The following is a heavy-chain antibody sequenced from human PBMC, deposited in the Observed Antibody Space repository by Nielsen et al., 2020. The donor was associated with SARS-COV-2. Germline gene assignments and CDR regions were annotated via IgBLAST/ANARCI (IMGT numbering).Heavy chain of an antibody. CDR3: AREGGNYDFWSGYQSG. CDR1: GYTFTGYY. J-gene: IGHJ4*02. Sequence: ASVKVSCKASGYTFTGYYMHWVRQAPGQGLEWMGWISAYNGNTNYAQKLQGRVTMTTDTSTSTAYMELRSLRSDDTAVYYCAREGGNYDFWSGYQSGWGQGTLVTVSS. V-gene: IGHV1-18*04. CDR2: ISAYNGNT. D-gene: IGHD3-3*01.